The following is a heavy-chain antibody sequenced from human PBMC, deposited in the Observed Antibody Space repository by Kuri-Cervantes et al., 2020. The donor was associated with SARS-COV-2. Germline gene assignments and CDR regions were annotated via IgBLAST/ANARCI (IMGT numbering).Heavy chain of an antibody. Sequence: ESLKISCAASGFTFSDYYMSWIRQPPGKGLEWIGSIYYSGSTYYNPSLKSRVTISVDTSKNQFSLKLSSVTAADTAVYYCARHEGVPAAFRLNWFDPWGQGTLVTVSS. CDR2: IYYSGST. D-gene: IGHD2-2*01. J-gene: IGHJ5*02. CDR3: ARHEGVPAAFRLNWFDP. CDR1: GFTFSDYY. V-gene: IGHV4-39*01.